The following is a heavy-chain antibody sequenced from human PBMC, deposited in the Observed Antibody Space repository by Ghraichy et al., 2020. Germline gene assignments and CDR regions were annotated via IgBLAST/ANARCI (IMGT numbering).Heavy chain of an antibody. Sequence: ASVKVSCKASGYTFTGYYMHWVQQAPGQGLEWMGWINPNSGGTNYAQKFQGRVTMTRDTSISTAYMELSRLRSDDTAVYYCATAGGIAVAGTGYYFDYWGQGTLVTVSS. CDR1: GYTFTGYY. V-gene: IGHV1-2*02. J-gene: IGHJ4*02. CDR2: INPNSGGT. D-gene: IGHD6-19*01. CDR3: ATAGGIAVAGTGYYFDY.